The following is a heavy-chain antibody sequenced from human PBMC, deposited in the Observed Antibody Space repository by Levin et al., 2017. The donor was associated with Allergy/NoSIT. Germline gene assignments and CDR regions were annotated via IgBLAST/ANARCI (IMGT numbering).Heavy chain of an antibody. D-gene: IGHD2-15*01. Sequence: SVKVSCKTSGGTFNTYGISWVRQAPGQGLEWMGTIIPIFGTANYAQKFQGRVTITADESTRTAYVELSSLRSDDTAVYYCARGKYCSGGSCYFDFWGQGTLVTVSS. CDR1: GGTFNTYG. CDR3: ARGKYCSGGSCYFDF. V-gene: IGHV1-69*13. J-gene: IGHJ4*02. CDR2: IIPIFGTA.